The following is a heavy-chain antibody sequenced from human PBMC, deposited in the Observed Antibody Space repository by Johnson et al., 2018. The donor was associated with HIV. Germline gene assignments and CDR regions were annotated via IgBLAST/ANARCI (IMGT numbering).Heavy chain of an antibody. D-gene: IGHD2-15*01. CDR3: AKERGISGGFDF. J-gene: IGHJ3*01. V-gene: IGHV3-66*01. CDR1: GFTFSSYD. Sequence: VQLVDSGGGVVQPGGSLRLSCAASGFTFSSYDMHWVRQDSGKGLEWVSVIYSGGSTYYADSVKGRFTISRDNSKNMVYLQMNSLRAEDTAVYYCAKERGISGGFDFWGQGTRVTVSS. CDR2: IYSGGST.